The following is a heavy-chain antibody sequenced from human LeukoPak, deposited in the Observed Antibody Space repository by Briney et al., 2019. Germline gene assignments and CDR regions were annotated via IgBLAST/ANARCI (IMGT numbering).Heavy chain of an antibody. D-gene: IGHD5-18*01. Sequence: GESLKISCKGSGYSFTSYWISWVRQMPGKGLEWMGRIDPSDSYTNYSPSFQGHVTISADESISTAYLQWSSLKASDTAMYYCARLGGYSYGSGGLDYWGQGTLVTVSS. CDR3: ARLGGYSYGSGGLDY. CDR2: IDPSDSYT. V-gene: IGHV5-10-1*01. CDR1: GYSFTSYW. J-gene: IGHJ4*02.